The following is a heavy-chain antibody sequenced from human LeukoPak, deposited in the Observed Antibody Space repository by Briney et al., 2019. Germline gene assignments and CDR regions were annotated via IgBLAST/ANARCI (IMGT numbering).Heavy chain of an antibody. J-gene: IGHJ5*02. Sequence: SETLSLTCTVSGGSISSYYWSWIRQPAGKGLEWIGRIYTSGSTNYNPSLKSRVTISVDTSKNQFSLKLSSVTAADTAVYYCARGPYYYGSGSYQSNWFDPWGQGTLVTVSS. CDR3: ARGPYYYGSGSYQSNWFDP. D-gene: IGHD3-10*01. V-gene: IGHV4-4*07. CDR2: IYTSGST. CDR1: GGSISSYY.